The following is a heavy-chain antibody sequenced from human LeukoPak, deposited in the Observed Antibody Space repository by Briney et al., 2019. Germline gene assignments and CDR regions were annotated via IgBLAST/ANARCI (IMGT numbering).Heavy chain of an antibody. Sequence: GGSLRLSCAASGFTFSSYALSWVRQAPGKGLEWVSSISDSAGSTYYADSVKGRFTISRDYSKNTLYLEMNSLRAEDTAIYYCARDGDYNTAFDYWGQGTLVTVSS. CDR2: ISDSAGST. CDR1: GFTFSSYA. CDR3: ARDGDYNTAFDY. V-gene: IGHV3-23*01. D-gene: IGHD3-10*01. J-gene: IGHJ4*02.